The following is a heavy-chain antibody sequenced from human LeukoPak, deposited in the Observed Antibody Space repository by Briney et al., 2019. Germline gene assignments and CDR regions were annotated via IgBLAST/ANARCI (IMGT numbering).Heavy chain of an antibody. J-gene: IGHJ6*03. CDR2: IIPIFGTA. CDR3: AREGCSGGSCPNYYYYYMDV. V-gene: IGHV1-69*01. Sequence: SVKVSCKASGGTFSSYAISWVRQAPGQGLEWMGGIIPIFGTANYAQKFQGRVTITADESTSTAYMELSSLRSEDTAVYYCAREGCSGGSCPNYYYYYMDVWGKGTTVTVSS. CDR1: GGTFSSYA. D-gene: IGHD2-15*01.